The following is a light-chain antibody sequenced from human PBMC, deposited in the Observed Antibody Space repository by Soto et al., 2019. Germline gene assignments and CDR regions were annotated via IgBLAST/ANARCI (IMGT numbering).Light chain of an antibody. J-gene: IGKJ4*01. Sequence: VLTQFPSTLSLSKGERATLPCRTSQSVRGNLAWYQQKPGQAPRLLIYDSSTRAAGIPLRFSGTGSGTDFTLTVTSLQSEDFAVYFCQQYNHVPPLTFGGGTKVDIK. CDR1: QSVRGN. CDR3: QQYNHVPPLT. V-gene: IGKV3-15*01. CDR2: DSS.